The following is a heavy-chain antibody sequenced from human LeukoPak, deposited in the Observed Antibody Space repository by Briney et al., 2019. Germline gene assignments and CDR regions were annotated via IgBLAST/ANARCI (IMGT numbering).Heavy chain of an antibody. D-gene: IGHD3-10*01. J-gene: IGHJ5*02. V-gene: IGHV3-30*02. CDR3: AKDAYGSGSPNWFDP. Sequence: GGSLRLSCGASGFTFSSYGMHWVRQAPGKGLEWVAFIRYDGSNKYYADSVKGRFTISRDNSKNTLYLQMNSLRAEDTAVYYCAKDAYGSGSPNWFDPWGQGTLVTVSS. CDR1: GFTFSSYG. CDR2: IRYDGSNK.